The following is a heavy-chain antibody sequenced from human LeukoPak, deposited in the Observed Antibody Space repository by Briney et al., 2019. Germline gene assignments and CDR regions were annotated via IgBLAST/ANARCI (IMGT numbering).Heavy chain of an antibody. CDR1: GGSLSGYY. J-gene: IGHJ5*02. CDR3: ARGSRGYSSGWYWFDP. V-gene: IGHV4-34*01. Sequence: PSETLSLTCAVYGGSLSGYYWSWIRQPPGKGLEWIGEINHSGSTNYNPSLKSRVTISVDTSKNQFSLKLSSVTAADTAVYYCARGSRGYSSGWYWFDPWGQGTLVTVSS. CDR2: INHSGST. D-gene: IGHD6-19*01.